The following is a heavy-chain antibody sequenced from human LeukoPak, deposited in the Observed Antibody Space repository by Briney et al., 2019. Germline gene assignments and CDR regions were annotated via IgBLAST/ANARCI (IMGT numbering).Heavy chain of an antibody. V-gene: IGHV3-15*01. CDR2: IKRKSDGGTP. Sequence: GGSLRLSCAASGFTFSRYEMNWVRQAPGKGLEWVGRIKRKSDGGTPDYAAPVKGRFTISRDDSINPLYLQMNSLKTDDTAVYHCVTGGHYFGTWGQGTLVTVSP. D-gene: IGHD3-10*01. J-gene: IGHJ5*02. CDR1: GFTFSRYE. CDR3: VTGGHYFGT.